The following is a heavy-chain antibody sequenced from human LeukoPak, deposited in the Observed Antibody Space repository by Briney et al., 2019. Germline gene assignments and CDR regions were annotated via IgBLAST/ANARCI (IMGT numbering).Heavy chain of an antibody. J-gene: IGHJ5*02. CDR2: ISAYNGNT. CDR3: ARDNLGTTVTRSHWFDP. CDR1: GYTFTSYG. D-gene: IGHD4-17*01. Sequence: ASVKVSCKASGYTFTSYGISWVRQAPGQGLEWMGWISAYNGNTNYAQKLQGRVTMTTDTSTSTAHMELRSLRSDDTAVYYCARDNLGTTVTRSHWFDPWGQGTLVTVSS. V-gene: IGHV1-18*01.